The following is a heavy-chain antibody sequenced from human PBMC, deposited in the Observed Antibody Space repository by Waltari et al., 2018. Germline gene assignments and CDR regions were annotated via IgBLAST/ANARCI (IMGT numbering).Heavy chain of an antibody. Sequence: EVQLLESGGGLVQPGGSLRLSCAASGFTFSSYAMSWVRQAPGKGLEWVSVISGSGGSTYYADSVKGRFTISRDNSKNTLYLQMNSLRAEDTAVYYCATSYEYSSSYYFDYWGQGTLVTVSS. CDR2: ISGSGGST. CDR3: ATSYEYSSSYYFDY. CDR1: GFTFSSYA. V-gene: IGHV3-23*01. D-gene: IGHD6-6*01. J-gene: IGHJ4*02.